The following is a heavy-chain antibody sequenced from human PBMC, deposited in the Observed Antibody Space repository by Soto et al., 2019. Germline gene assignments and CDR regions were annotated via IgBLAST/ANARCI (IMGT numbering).Heavy chain of an antibody. CDR3: ARGDSTDCSNGVCFFFYNHYMHV. CDR1: GYSFTDYH. J-gene: IGHJ6*03. CDR2: INPKSGGT. Sequence: GASVKVSCKASGYSFTDYHIHWVRQAPGQGLEWLGRINPKSGGTSTAQKFQGWVTMTTDTSISTASMELTRLTSDDTAIYYCARGDSTDCSNGVCFFFYNHYMHVWGQGTTGTLSS. V-gene: IGHV1-2*04. D-gene: IGHD2-8*01.